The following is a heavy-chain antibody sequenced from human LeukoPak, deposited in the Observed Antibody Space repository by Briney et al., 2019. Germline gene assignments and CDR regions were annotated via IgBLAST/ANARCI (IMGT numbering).Heavy chain of an antibody. CDR3: ARLGGDIYFYYMDV. V-gene: IGHV4-39*07. D-gene: IGHD2-21*01. CDR1: GASINRNTYY. CDR2: IYYNGRT. Sequence: SETLSLTCTVSGASINRNTYYWGWIRQPPGKGLEYIGSIYYNGRTYYNPSLKSRLTISIDTSKNQFSLKLSSVTAADTAVYYCARLGGDIYFYYMDVWGKGTTVTFSS. J-gene: IGHJ6*03.